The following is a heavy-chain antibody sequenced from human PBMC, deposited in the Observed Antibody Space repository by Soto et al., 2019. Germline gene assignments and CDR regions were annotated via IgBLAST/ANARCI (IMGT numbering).Heavy chain of an antibody. V-gene: IGHV1-24*01. CDR1: GYALSDVA. J-gene: IGHJ6*02. CDR3: ARHQLAAAGRGYYGMDV. Sequence: GKVSWKGSGYALSDVAIHWGRQAPGKGLEWMGGFDPQYGEHGQTVYARKFHGRVTMTEDTPTDTAYMELSSLRSDDTAVYYCARHQLAAAGRGYYGMDVWG. CDR2: FDPQYGEHGQT. D-gene: IGHD6-13*01.